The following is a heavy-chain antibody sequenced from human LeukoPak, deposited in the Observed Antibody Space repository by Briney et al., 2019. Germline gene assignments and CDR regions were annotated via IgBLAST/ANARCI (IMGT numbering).Heavy chain of an antibody. CDR2: INPNSGGT. V-gene: IGHV1-2*02. Sequence: ASVKVSCKASGYTFTGYYMHWVRQAPGQGLEWMGWINPNSGGTNYAQKFQGRVTMTRDTSISTAYVELSRLRSDDTAVYYCARDRGDYTQPIYWYFDPWGRGTLVTASS. CDR1: GYTFTGYY. CDR3: ARDRGDYTQPIYWYFDP. D-gene: IGHD4-17*01. J-gene: IGHJ2*01.